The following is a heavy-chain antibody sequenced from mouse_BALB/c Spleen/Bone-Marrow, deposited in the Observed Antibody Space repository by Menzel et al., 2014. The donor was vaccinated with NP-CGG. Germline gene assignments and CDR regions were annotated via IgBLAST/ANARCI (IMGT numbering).Heavy chain of an antibody. D-gene: IGHD2-3*01. V-gene: IGHV4-1*02. J-gene: IGHJ3*01. CDR2: INPDSSTI. CDR3: ARLGYYGGFAY. Sequence: EVQLQQSGGGLVQPGGSLKLSCAASGFDFSRYWMSWVRRAPGKGLEWIGEINPDSSTINYTPSLKDKFIISRDNAKNTLYLQMSKVRSEDTALYYCARLGYYGGFAYWGQGTLVTVSA. CDR1: GFDFSRYW.